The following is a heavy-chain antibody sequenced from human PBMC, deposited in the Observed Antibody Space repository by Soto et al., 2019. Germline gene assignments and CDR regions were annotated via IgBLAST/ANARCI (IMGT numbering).Heavy chain of an antibody. V-gene: IGHV3-23*01. D-gene: IGHD2-21*02. J-gene: IGHJ4*02. Sequence: GESLKISCAASGFTFSNSAMSWVRQVPGKGLEWAAGISSGGGHTNYADSVKGRFTISRDNFKDTLYLQMNSLRAEDTALYYCAKVQEFCGYNCYTVDSWGQGALVTVSS. CDR3: AKVQEFCGYNCYTVDS. CDR2: ISSGGGHT. CDR1: GFTFSNSA.